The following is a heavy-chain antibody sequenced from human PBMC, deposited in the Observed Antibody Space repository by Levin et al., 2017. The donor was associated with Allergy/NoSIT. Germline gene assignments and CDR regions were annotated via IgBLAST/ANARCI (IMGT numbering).Heavy chain of an antibody. V-gene: IGHV3-47*02. CDR1: GFAFSSYV. CDR3: ARERSRRLLRYFDWLPKA. J-gene: IGHJ3*01. CDR2: IGTGGDT. Sequence: GESLKISCAASGFAFSSYVLHWVRRAPGKGPEWVSAIGTGGDTYYADSVMGRFTISRDNAKKSLYLQMNSLIAEDMAVYYCARERSRRLLRYFDWLPKAWGQGTMVTVSS. D-gene: IGHD3-9*01.